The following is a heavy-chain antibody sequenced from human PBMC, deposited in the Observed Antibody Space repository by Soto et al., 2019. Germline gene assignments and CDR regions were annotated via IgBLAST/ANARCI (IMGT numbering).Heavy chain of an antibody. CDR2: IFYSVTA. Sequence: SETLSLTCTLSVYSIIRGNDEWGWIRQPPGKGLEWIVYIFYSVTAYYNPSLKSRLTISVDTSKNQFSMKLSSVTSAETAVYYCARTAYGKASLDHWGQRSMVTVSS. CDR1: VYSIIRGNDE. J-gene: IGHJ4*02. D-gene: IGHD3-10*01. V-gene: IGHV4-30-4*01. CDR3: ARTAYGKASLDH.